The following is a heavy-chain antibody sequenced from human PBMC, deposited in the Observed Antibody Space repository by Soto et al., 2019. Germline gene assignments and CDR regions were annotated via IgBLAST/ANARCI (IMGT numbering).Heavy chain of an antibody. CDR1: GFTFSSYA. J-gene: IGHJ6*02. Sequence: EVQLLESGGGLVQPGGSLRLSCAASGFTFSSYAMSWVRQAPGMGLEWVSVISGSGYATYYADSVKGRFSVSRDNSNNTVYLAMNSPRAEDTAVYYCAKEETVLVNYYYYYGMDVWGQGTTVTVSS. V-gene: IGHV3-23*01. CDR2: ISGSGYAT. CDR3: AKEETVLVNYYYYYGMDV. D-gene: IGHD4-17*01.